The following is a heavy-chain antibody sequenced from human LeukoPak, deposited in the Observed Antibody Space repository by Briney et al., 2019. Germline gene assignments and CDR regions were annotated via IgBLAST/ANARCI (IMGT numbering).Heavy chain of an antibody. J-gene: IGHJ6*03. CDR3: ASPTPITYYDFWSGLDYYYYMDV. CDR1: GGSIRRAGYY. Sequence: SETLSLTCTVSGGSIRRAGYYWGWIRQSPGKGLEWIGSIYHSGSTYYNPSLLSRVTKTVDTSKNQFSLKLNSVTAADTAVYYCASPTPITYYDFWSGLDYYYYMDVWGKGTTVTVSS. CDR2: IYHSGST. D-gene: IGHD3-3*01. V-gene: IGHV4-39*07.